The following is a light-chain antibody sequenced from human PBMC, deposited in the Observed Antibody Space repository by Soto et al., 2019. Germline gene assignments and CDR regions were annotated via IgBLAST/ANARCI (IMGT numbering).Light chain of an antibody. CDR1: QNVGSNY. CDR2: AAS. CDR3: QQYGYLSWT. J-gene: IGKJ1*01. V-gene: IGKV3-20*01. Sequence: EIVLTQSPGTLSLSPGERATLSCRASQNVGSNYLAWYQQKPGQAPRIIIFAASGRATGIPDRLSGSESRTDFTLTISRLEPEDFAVYYCQQYGYLSWTFGQGTKVDIK.